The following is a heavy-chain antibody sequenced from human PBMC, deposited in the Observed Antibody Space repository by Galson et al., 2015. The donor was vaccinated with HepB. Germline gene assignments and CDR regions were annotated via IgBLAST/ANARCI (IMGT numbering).Heavy chain of an antibody. Sequence: SLRLSCAASGFTFSSYAMHWVRQAPGKGLEWAAVISYDGSIKHYGDSVKGRFTISRDNSKNTLYVQMNSLRAEDTAVYYCAKADLGWLQLDYWGQGTLVTVSS. CDR2: ISYDGSIK. V-gene: IGHV3-30-3*01. CDR3: AKADLGWLQLDY. J-gene: IGHJ4*02. CDR1: GFTFSSYA. D-gene: IGHD5-24*01.